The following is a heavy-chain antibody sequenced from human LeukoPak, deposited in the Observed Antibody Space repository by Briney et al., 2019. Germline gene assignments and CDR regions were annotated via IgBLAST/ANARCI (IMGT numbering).Heavy chain of an antibody. J-gene: IGHJ4*02. CDR2: ISGSGGTT. V-gene: IGHV3-23*01. CDR1: GFTFSSYG. CDR3: ARTADGEFDV. Sequence: GGSLRLSCAASGFTFSSYGMNWVRQAPGKGLEWVSGISGSGGTTYYADSVKGRFTISRDNSKNSLSLQVSSLRAEDTAVYYCARTADGEFDVWGQGTLVTVSS. D-gene: IGHD4-17*01.